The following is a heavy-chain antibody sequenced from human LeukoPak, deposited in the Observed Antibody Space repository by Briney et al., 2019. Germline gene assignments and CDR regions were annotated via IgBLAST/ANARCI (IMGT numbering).Heavy chain of an antibody. CDR3: ARVEALYNSGSVWAY. J-gene: IGHJ4*02. CDR1: GFTFTNYW. CDR2: IIPDGSEK. V-gene: IGHV3-7*01. Sequence: GGSLRLSCAASGFTFTNYWMSWVRQAPGKGLEWVANIIPDGSEKYYVDSVKGRFTISRDNAKNSLYLQVNSLRAEDTAVYYCARVEALYNSGSVWAYWGQGTLVTVSS. D-gene: IGHD3-10*01.